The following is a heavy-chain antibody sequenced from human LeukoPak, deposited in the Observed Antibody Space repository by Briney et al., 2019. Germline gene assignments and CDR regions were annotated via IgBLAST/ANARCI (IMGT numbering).Heavy chain of an antibody. V-gene: IGHV4-31*03. CDR2: IHYSGST. CDR3: ARGDDYLFDY. D-gene: IGHD4-11*01. CDR1: GGSISSGGYY. J-gene: IGHJ4*02. Sequence: SETLSLTCTVSGGSISSGGYYWSWIRQHPGKGLEWIGYIHYSGSTYYNPSLKSRVTISVDTSKNQFSLKLSSVTAADTAVYYCARGDDYLFDYWGQGTLVTVSS.